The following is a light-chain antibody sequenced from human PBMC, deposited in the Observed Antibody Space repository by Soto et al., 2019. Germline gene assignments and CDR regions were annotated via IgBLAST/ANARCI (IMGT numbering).Light chain of an antibody. CDR3: QQYGSSPVMT. CDR1: QSVSSSY. CDR2: GAS. V-gene: IGKV3-20*01. Sequence: EIVLTQSPGTLSLSPGERATLSCRASQSVSSSYLSWYQQKPGQAPRLPIYGASRRATGIPDRFSGSGSGTDFTLNIRRLQPEEFAVYYFQQYGSSPVMTFGQGTDVE. J-gene: IGKJ2*01.